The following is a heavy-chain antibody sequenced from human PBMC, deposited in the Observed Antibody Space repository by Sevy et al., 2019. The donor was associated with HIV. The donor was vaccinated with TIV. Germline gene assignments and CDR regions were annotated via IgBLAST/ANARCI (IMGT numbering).Heavy chain of an antibody. CDR2: IWYDGSNK. CDR1: GFTFSSYG. V-gene: IGHV3-33*01. Sequence: GGSLRLSCAASGFTFSSYGMHWVRQAPGKGLEWVAVIWYDGSNKYYADSVKGRFTISRDNSKNMLYLQMNSLRAEDTAVYYCARDRHSSDSYYFDYWGQGTLVIVSS. J-gene: IGHJ4*02. D-gene: IGHD3-22*01. CDR3: ARDRHSSDSYYFDY.